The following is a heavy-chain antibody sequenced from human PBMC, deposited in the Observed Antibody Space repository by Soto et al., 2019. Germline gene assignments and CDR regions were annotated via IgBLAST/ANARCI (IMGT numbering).Heavy chain of an antibody. CDR2: TSAYNGNT. CDR3: SRSGGDYGDYVVHYYYMDV. D-gene: IGHD4-17*01. J-gene: IGHJ6*03. Sequence: ASVKVSCKASGYTFTSYGISWVRQAPGQGLEWMGWTSAYNGNTNYAQKLQGRVTMTTDTSTSTAYMELRSLRSDDTAVYYCSRSGGDYGDYVVHYYYMDVWGKGTTVTVSS. CDR1: GYTFTSYG. V-gene: IGHV1-18*01.